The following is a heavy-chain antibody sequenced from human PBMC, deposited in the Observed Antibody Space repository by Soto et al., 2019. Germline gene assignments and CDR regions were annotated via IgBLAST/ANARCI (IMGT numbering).Heavy chain of an antibody. CDR3: ARLTDCSSTSCYLPEQRWFDP. CDR1: GGTFSSYA. CDR2: IIPICGTA. V-gene: IGHV1-69*13. D-gene: IGHD2-2*01. Sequence: SVKVSCKASGGTFSSYAISWVRQAPGQGLEWMGGIIPICGTANYAQKCQGRVTITADESTSTAYMELSSLRSEDTAVYYCARLTDCSSTSCYLPEQRWFDPWGKGTLVTVSS. J-gene: IGHJ5*02.